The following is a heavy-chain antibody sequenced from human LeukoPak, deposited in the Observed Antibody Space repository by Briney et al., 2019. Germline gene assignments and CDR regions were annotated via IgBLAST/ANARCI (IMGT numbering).Heavy chain of an antibody. J-gene: IGHJ4*02. CDR3: VRDGPFGSGTFGY. CDR1: GFSFSRSW. Sequence: PGGSRRLSCVASGFSFSRSWMSWVRQAPGKGLEWVANIKVDGSEKHYLDSVEGRFIISRDNAKNSLHLQMNNLRAEDTAEYYCVRDGPFGSGTFGYWAQGTLVSVSS. CDR2: IKVDGSEK. D-gene: IGHD3-10*01. V-gene: IGHV3-7*01.